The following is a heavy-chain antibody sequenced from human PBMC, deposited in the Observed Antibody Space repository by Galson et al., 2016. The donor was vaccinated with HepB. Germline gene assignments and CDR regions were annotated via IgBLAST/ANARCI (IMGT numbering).Heavy chain of an antibody. V-gene: IGHV6-1*01. CDR2: TYYRSKWYF. CDR3: AGEYNSNWADPRDAFGI. J-gene: IGHJ3*02. CDR1: GDSVSSKSVA. Sequence: CAISGDSVSSKSVAWDWIRQSPSRGLEWLGRTYYRSKWYFDYAVSVKSRITITPDTSENQFSLHLNSVTPEDTAVYYCAGEYNSNWADPRDAFGIWGQGTMVCVSS. D-gene: IGHD6-13*01.